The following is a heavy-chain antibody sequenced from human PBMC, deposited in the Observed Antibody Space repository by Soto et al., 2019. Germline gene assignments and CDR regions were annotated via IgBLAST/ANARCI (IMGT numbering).Heavy chain of an antibody. CDR2: IIPIFGTA. V-gene: IGHV1-69*13. D-gene: IGHD6-19*01. Sequence: SVKVSCKASGGTFSSYAISWVRQAPGQGLEWMGGIIPIFGTANYAQKFQGRVTITADESTSTAYMELSSLRSEDTAVYYCASDFFIAVAGTRWLDPWGQGTLVTVSS. J-gene: IGHJ5*02. CDR3: ASDFFIAVAGTRWLDP. CDR1: GGTFSSYA.